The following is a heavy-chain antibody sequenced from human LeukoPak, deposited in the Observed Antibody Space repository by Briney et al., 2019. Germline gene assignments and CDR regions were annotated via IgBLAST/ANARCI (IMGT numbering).Heavy chain of an antibody. CDR1: GDSISSSSYY. D-gene: IGHD6-13*01. J-gene: IGHJ4*02. V-gene: IGHV4-39*07. Sequence: PSETLSLTCTVSGDSISSSSYYWGWIRQPPGRGLEWIGSISYSGSTYYNPSLKSRVTISVDTSKNQFSLKLSSVTAADTAVYYCARDVTAAFDYWGQGTLVTVSS. CDR2: ISYSGST. CDR3: ARDVTAAFDY.